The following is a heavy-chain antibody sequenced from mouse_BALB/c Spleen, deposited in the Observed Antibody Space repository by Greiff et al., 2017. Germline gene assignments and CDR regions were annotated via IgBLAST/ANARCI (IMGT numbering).Heavy chain of an antibody. D-gene: IGHD3-3*01. CDR2: INPSTGYT. CDR3: ARGTAY. Sequence: VQLQQSGAELVKPGASVKMSCKASGYTFTSYWMHWVKQRPGQGLEWIGYINPSTGYTEYNQKFKDKATLTADKSSSTAYMQLGSLTSEDSAVYYYARGTAYWGQGTLVTVSA. CDR1: GYTFTSYW. V-gene: IGHV1-7*01. J-gene: IGHJ3*01.